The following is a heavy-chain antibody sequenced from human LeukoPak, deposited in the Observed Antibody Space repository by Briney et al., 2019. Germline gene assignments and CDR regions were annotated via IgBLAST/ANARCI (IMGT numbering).Heavy chain of an antibody. CDR2: ISGSGNRT. Sequence: GGSLRLSCAASGFTFSSYAMSWVRQAPGKGLEWVLSISGSGNRTYYADSVKGRFTISRDNSKNTLFLQMNSLRAEDTAVYYCAKPEYYYDSSGYFHFDYWGQGTLVTVSS. CDR3: AKPEYYYDSSGYFHFDY. J-gene: IGHJ4*02. D-gene: IGHD3-22*01. V-gene: IGHV3-23*01. CDR1: GFTFSSYA.